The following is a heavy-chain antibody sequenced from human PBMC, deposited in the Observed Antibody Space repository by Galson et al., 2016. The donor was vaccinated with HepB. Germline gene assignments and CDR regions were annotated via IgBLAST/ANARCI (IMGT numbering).Heavy chain of an antibody. D-gene: IGHD3-3*02. J-gene: IGHJ6*03. CDR3: STLVGISNYYHYMDV. CDR2: INPNSGGT. CDR1: GYTFTGYY. V-gene: IGHV1-2*02. Sequence: SVKVSCKASGYTFTGYYIHWVRQAPGQGLEWMGWINPNSGGTNYAQKFQGGVTLTSDSAITTAYMELSRLRSDDTAVYYCSTLVGISNYYHYMDVWGKGTTVTVSS.